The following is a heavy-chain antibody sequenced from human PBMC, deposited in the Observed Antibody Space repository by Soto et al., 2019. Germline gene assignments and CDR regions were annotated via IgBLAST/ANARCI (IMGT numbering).Heavy chain of an antibody. D-gene: IGHD6-13*01. J-gene: IGHJ4*02. CDR1: GFNFSTYW. V-gene: IGHV3-74*01. CDR2: INGDGSTT. CDR3: GSDSRKKRGIYL. Sequence: EVQLVESGGGLVQPGGSLRLSCAAYGFNFSTYWMHWVRQATGKGLVWVSRINGDGSTTAYADSVNGRFTISTDNTKNTLYLQMNSPRAEHKSVDYSGSDSRKKRGIYLGGQGTLVTVSS.